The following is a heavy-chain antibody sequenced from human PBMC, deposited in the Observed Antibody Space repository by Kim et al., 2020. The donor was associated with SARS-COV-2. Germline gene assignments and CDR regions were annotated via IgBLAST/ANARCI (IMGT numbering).Heavy chain of an antibody. CDR2: MNPNSGNT. Sequence: ASVKVSCKASGYTFTSYDINWVRQATGQGLEWMGWMNPNSGNTGYAQKFQGRVTMTRNTSISTAYMELSSLRSEDTAVYYCARGCVSYLVGATTGWYFDLWGRGTLVTVSS. CDR3: ARGCVSYLVGATTGWYFDL. CDR1: GYTFTSYD. J-gene: IGHJ2*01. D-gene: IGHD1-26*01. V-gene: IGHV1-8*01.